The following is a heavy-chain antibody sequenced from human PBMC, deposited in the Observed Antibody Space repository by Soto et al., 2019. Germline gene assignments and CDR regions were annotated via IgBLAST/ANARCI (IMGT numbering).Heavy chain of an antibody. J-gene: IGHJ4*02. Sequence: PVGPLRLFCEAPGLPFVNFAMIWLRQAPGKGLEWVSSIDRSGDITFYAGSVKDLCSISRDNSSNPLFLLMNNLRADDAAMYYCTKASRAYEPTGLFFDSWGQGTLGTVSS. V-gene: IGHV3-23*01. CDR3: TKASRAYEPTGLFFDS. CDR1: GLPFVNFA. CDR2: IDRSGDIT. D-gene: IGHD2-8*02.